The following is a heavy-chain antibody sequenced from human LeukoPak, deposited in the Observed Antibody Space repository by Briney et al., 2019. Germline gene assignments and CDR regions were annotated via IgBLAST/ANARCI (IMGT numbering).Heavy chain of an antibody. Sequence: GGSLRLSRAASGFAFSSYAMSWVRQAPGKGLVWVSRINSDGSSTSYADSVKGRFTISRDNAKNTLYLQMNSLRAEDTAVYYCARDRGSSWYSPENNWFDPWGQGTLVTVSS. D-gene: IGHD6-13*01. CDR2: INSDGSST. CDR3: ARDRGSSWYSPENNWFDP. CDR1: GFAFSSYA. V-gene: IGHV3-74*01. J-gene: IGHJ5*02.